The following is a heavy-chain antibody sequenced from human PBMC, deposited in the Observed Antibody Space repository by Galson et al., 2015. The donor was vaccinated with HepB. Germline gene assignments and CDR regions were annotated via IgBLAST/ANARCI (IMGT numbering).Heavy chain of an antibody. Sequence: SLRLSCAASGFTFSNYWMLWVRQAPGKGLVWISRINGDGSSTSYADSVKGRFTISRDNAEKTLYLQMNSLRAEDMAMYYCARRGGMVGATGAIDIWGQGTMVTVSS. CDR1: GFTFSNYW. D-gene: IGHD1-26*01. CDR3: ARRGGMVGATGAIDI. CDR2: INGDGSST. V-gene: IGHV3-74*01. J-gene: IGHJ3*02.